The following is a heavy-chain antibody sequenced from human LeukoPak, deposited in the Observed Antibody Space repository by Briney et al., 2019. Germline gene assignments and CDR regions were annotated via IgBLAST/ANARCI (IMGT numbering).Heavy chain of an antibody. D-gene: IGHD6-19*01. CDR3: ARRVFSSGWYVIRPATHFDY. V-gene: IGHV5-51*01. CDR1: GYTFTTYW. J-gene: IGHJ4*02. Sequence: GESLQISCKGSGYTFTTYWIGWVRPMPGKGLEWMGIIYPGDSDTRYSPSFQGQVTISADKSISTAYLQWSSLKASDTAMYYCARRVFSSGWYVIRPATHFDYWGQGTLVTVSS. CDR2: IYPGDSDT.